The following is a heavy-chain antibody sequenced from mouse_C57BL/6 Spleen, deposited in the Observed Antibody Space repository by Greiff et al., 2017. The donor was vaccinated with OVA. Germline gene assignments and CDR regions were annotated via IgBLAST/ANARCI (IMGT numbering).Heavy chain of an antibody. D-gene: IGHD4-1*01. CDR3: ASPPPNFAWFAY. CDR2: INPSNGGT. V-gene: IGHV1-53*01. Sequence: VQLQRPGTELVKPGASVKLSCKASGYTFTSYWMHWVKQRPGQGLEWIGNINPSNGGTNYNEKFKSKATLTVDKSSSTAYMQLSSLTSEDSAVYYCASPPPNFAWFAYWGQGTLVTVSA. J-gene: IGHJ3*01. CDR1: GYTFTSYW.